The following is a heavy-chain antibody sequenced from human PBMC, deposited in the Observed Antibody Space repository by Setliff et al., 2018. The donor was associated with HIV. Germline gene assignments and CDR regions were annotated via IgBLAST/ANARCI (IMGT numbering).Heavy chain of an antibody. CDR1: GYTFTSYD. Sequence: ASVKVSCKASGYTFTSYDISWVRQAPGQGLEWMGWISAYNGNTNYAQKLQGRVTMTTDTSTSTAYMELRSLRSDDTAVYYCAREIGDYYDSSGCHPPTDYYYGMDVWGQGTTVTVSS. D-gene: IGHD3-22*01. V-gene: IGHV1-18*01. CDR3: AREIGDYYDSSGCHPPTDYYYGMDV. J-gene: IGHJ6*02. CDR2: ISAYNGNT.